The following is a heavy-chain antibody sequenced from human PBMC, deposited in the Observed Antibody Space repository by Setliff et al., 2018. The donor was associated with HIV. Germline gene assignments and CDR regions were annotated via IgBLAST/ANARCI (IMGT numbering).Heavy chain of an antibody. Sequence: PSETLSLTCSVSGGSISTYHWSWIRQPPGKGLEWIGYIYKSGGTNYSPSLKSRVTISPGTSKNQFSLKLTSVTAAGTAAYYCARLSDTAMASFDSWGQGILVTVS. CDR3: ARLSDTAMASFDS. CDR1: GGSISTYH. CDR2: IYKSGGT. V-gene: IGHV4-59*08. J-gene: IGHJ4*02. D-gene: IGHD5-18*01.